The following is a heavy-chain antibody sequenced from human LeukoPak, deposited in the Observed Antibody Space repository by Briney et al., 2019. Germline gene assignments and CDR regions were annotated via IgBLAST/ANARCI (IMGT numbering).Heavy chain of an antibody. CDR1: GGSISSYY. CDR3: ARVSSWRRKGTFDY. V-gene: IGHV4-59*01. D-gene: IGHD3-10*01. Sequence: SETLSLTGTVSGGSISSYYWSWIRQPPGKGLEWIGYIYYSGSTNYNPSLKSRVTISVDTSKSQFSLKLSSVTAADTAVYYCARVSSWRRKGTFDYWGQGTLVTVSS. CDR2: IYYSGST. J-gene: IGHJ4*02.